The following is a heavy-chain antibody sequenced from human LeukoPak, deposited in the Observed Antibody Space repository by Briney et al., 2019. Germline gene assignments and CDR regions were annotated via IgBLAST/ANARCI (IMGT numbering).Heavy chain of an antibody. Sequence: SETLSLTCTVSGYSISSGYYWGWIRQPPGKGLEWIGSIYHSGSTYYNPSLKSRVTISVDTSKNQFSLKLSSVTAADTAVYYCARWGLQLWSHFDYWGQGTLVTVSS. V-gene: IGHV4-38-2*02. CDR2: IYHSGST. CDR1: GYSISSGYY. D-gene: IGHD5-18*01. CDR3: ARWGLQLWSHFDY. J-gene: IGHJ4*02.